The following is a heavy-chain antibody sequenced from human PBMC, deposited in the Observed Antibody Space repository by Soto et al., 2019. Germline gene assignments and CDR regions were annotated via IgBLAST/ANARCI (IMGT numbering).Heavy chain of an antibody. D-gene: IGHD3-3*01. J-gene: IGHJ3*02. CDR2: ISSSSSTI. Sequence: GGSLRLSCAASGFTFSSYSMNWVRQAPGKGLEWVSYISSSSSTIYYADTVKGRFTMSRDNAKNSLYLQMNSLRDEDTAVNYCARARDGVVTQNAFDIWGQGTMVTVSS. CDR1: GFTFSSYS. CDR3: ARARDGVVTQNAFDI. V-gene: IGHV3-48*02.